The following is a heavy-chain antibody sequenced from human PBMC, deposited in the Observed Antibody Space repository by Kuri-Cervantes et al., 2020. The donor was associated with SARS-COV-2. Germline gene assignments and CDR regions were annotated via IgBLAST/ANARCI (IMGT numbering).Heavy chain of an antibody. CDR1: GGSISSYY. CDR3: ARPSRVFKVAATGGDAFDI. J-gene: IGHJ3*02. Sequence: SETLSLTCTVPGGSISSYYWSWIRQPAGKGLEWIGRIYTSGSTNYNPSLKSRVTMSVDTSKNQFSLKLSSVTAADTAVYYCARPSRVFKVAATGGDAFDIWGRGTMVTVSS. D-gene: IGHD6-19*01. CDR2: IYTSGST. V-gene: IGHV4-4*07.